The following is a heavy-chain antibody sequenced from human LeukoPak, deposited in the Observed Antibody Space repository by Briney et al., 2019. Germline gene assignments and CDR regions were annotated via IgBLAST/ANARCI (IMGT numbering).Heavy chain of an antibody. Sequence: PGGSLRLSCAASGFTFDDYAMHWVRQAPGKGLEWVSLISWDGGSTYYADSVKGRFTISRDNSKNSLYLQMNSLRAEDTALYYCAKAHSEVGNDGYYYYYMDVWGKGTTVTVSS. J-gene: IGHJ6*03. CDR1: GFTFDDYA. CDR3: AKAHSEVGNDGYYYYYMDV. CDR2: ISWDGGST. D-gene: IGHD1-26*01. V-gene: IGHV3-43D*03.